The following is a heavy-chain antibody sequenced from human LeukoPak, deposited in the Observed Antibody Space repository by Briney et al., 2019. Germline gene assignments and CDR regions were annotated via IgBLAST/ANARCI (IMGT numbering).Heavy chain of an antibody. CDR1: GYTFTSYG. CDR2: ISAYNGNT. V-gene: IGHV1-18*01. CDR3: AGRSDY. J-gene: IGHJ4*02. Sequence: GASVKVSCKASGYTFTSYGISWVRQAPGQGLEWMGWISAYNGNTNYAQKFQGRVTITADKSTSTAYMELSSLRSEDTAVYYCAGRSDYWGQGTLVTVSS.